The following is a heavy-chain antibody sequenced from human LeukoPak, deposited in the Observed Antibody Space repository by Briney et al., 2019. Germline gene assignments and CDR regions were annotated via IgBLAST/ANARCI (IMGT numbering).Heavy chain of an antibody. CDR1: RFIFSGYY. CDR2: IISDGSTM. Sequence: GGSLRLSCAASRFIFSGYYMGWIRQAPGKGLEWVSYIISDGSTMYYADSVKGRFTISRDNAKNSLYLQMNSLRAEDTAVYYCARTLGSYFDYWGQGTLVTVSS. CDR3: ARTLGSYFDY. V-gene: IGHV3-11*04. J-gene: IGHJ4*02. D-gene: IGHD1-26*01.